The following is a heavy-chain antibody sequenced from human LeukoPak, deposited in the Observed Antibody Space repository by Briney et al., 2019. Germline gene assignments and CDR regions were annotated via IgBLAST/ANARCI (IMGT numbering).Heavy chain of an antibody. CDR1: GGSFSGYY. CDR3: ATSDGGVGATLFDY. CDR2: INHSGST. V-gene: IGHV4-34*01. J-gene: IGHJ4*02. Sequence: SETLSLTCAVYGGSFSGYYWSWIRQPPGKGLEWIGEINHSGSTNYNPSLKSRVTISVDTSKNQFSLKLSSVTAADTAVYYCATSDGGVGATLFDYWGQGTLVTVSS. D-gene: IGHD1-26*01.